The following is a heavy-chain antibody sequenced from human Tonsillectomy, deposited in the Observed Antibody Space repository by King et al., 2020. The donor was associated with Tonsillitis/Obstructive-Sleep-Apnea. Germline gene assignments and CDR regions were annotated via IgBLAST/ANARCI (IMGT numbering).Heavy chain of an antibody. CDR3: ARDWTYAFDY. CDR2: ISSSTSDT. CDR1: GFPFSDYS. Sequence: VQLVESGGGLVQPGGSLRLSCADSGFPFSDYSMNWVRQAPGKGLEWVSYISSSTSDTYYADSVKGRFTISRDNAKNSLYLQRNSLRDEDTAVYYCARDWTYAFDYWGQGTLVTVSS. V-gene: IGHV3-48*02. D-gene: IGHD3/OR15-3a*01. J-gene: IGHJ4*02.